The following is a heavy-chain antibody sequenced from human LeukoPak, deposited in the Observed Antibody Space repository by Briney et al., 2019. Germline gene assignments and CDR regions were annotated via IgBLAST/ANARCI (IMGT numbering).Heavy chain of an antibody. CDR2: IYYSGST. J-gene: IGHJ6*02. V-gene: IGHV4-59*08. CDR1: GGSISSYY. Sequence: SETLSLTCTVSGGSISSYYWSWIRQPPGKGLEWIGYIYYSGSTNYNPSLKSRVTISVDTSKNQFSLKLSSVTAADTAVYYCARHRENYYGSGSYPNYGMDVWGQGTTVTVSS. D-gene: IGHD3-10*01. CDR3: ARHRENYYGSGSYPNYGMDV.